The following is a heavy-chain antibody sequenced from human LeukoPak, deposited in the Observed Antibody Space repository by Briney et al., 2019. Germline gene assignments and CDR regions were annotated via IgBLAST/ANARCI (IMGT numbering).Heavy chain of an antibody. V-gene: IGHV3-23*01. J-gene: IGHJ4*02. CDR1: GFTFSSHG. D-gene: IGHD1-26*01. Sequence: PGGSLRLSCAASGFTFSSHGMNWVRQAPGKGLEWVSGISPSGGITYYTDSVKGRFTISRDNAKNSLYLQMNSLRAEDTAVYYCASLVGAPLHGYWGQGTLVTVSS. CDR2: ISPSGGIT. CDR3: ASLVGAPLHGY.